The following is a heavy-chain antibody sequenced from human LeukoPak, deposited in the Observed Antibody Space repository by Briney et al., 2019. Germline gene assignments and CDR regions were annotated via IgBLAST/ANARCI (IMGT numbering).Heavy chain of an antibody. CDR1: GFTFSSYA. V-gene: IGHV3-64*02. D-gene: IGHD3-10*01. CDR2: ISSNGGTT. Sequence: PGGSLRLSCAASGFTFSSYAMHWVRQAPGKGLEYVSAISSNGGTTYYADSVKGRFTISRDNSKNTLYLQMGSLRAEDMAVYYCTRGRSGDWGRGTLVTVSS. CDR3: TRGRSGD. J-gene: IGHJ4*02.